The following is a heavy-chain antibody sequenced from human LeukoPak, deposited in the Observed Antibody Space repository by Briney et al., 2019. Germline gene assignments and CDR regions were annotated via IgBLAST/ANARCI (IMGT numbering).Heavy chain of an antibody. V-gene: IGHV3-30*04. J-gene: IGHJ6*02. D-gene: IGHD3-10*01. CDR1: GFTFSSYA. Sequence: PGGSLRLSCAASGFTFSSYAMHWVRQAPGKGLEWVAVISYDGSNKYYADSVKGRSTISRDNSKNTLYLQMNSLRAEDTAVYYCARDRSGTMVRGVIDYYYYGMDVWGQGTTVTVSS. CDR3: ARDRSGTMVRGVIDYYYYGMDV. CDR2: ISYDGSNK.